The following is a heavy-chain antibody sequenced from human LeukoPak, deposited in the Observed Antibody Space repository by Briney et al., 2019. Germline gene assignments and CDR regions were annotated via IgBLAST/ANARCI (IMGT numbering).Heavy chain of an antibody. CDR3: ARGESYYYDSTDEYFQH. CDR2: INSDGSST. D-gene: IGHD3-22*01. CDR1: GFTFSSYW. V-gene: IGHV3-74*01. J-gene: IGHJ1*01. Sequence: PWGSLTLSCAASGFTFSSYWMHWVRQAPGKGLVWVSRINSDGSSTSYADSVKGRLTISRDNAKNTLYLQMNSLRAEDTAVYYCARGESYYYDSTDEYFQHWGHGTLFTVSS.